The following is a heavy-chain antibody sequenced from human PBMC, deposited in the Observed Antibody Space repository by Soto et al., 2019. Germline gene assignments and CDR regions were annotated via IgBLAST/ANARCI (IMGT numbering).Heavy chain of an antibody. J-gene: IGHJ4*02. V-gene: IGHV4-59*01. D-gene: IGHD3-22*01. CDR1: GGSISSYY. CDR2: IYYSGST. CDR3: ARDLTGYYDSSGYYSYFDY. Sequence: QVQLQESGPGLVKPSETLSLTCTVSGGSISSYYWSWIRQPPGKGLAWIGYIYYSGSTNYNPSLKSRVTISVDTSKNQVSLKLSSVTAADTAVYYCARDLTGYYDSSGYYSYFDYWGQGTLGTVSS.